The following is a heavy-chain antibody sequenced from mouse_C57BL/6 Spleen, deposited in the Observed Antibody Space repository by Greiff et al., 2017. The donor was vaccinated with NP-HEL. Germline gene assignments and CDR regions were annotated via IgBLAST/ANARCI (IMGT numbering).Heavy chain of an antibody. CDR1: GYTFTEYT. CDR2: FYPGSGSI. Sequence: QVQLQQSGAGLVKPGASVKLSCKASGYTFTEYTIHWVKQRSGQGLEWIGWFYPGSGSIKYNEKFKDKATLTADKSSSTGYMELSRLKSEDSAVYFCARHEDIDYGSSHFDYWGQGTTLTVSS. J-gene: IGHJ2*01. CDR3: ARHEDIDYGSSHFDY. D-gene: IGHD1-1*01. V-gene: IGHV1-62-2*01.